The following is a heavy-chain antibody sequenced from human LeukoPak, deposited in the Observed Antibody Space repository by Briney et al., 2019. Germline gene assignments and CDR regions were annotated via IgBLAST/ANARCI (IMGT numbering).Heavy chain of an antibody. J-gene: IGHJ4*02. CDR2: IYYSGST. V-gene: IGHV4-59*08. CDR1: GGSISSYY. Sequence: SETLSLTCTVSGGSISSYYWSWIRQPPGKGLEWIGYIYYSGSTNYNPSLKSRVTISVDTSKKQFSLKLSSVTAADTAVYYCARHAPSYTSGWYYFDYWGQGSLVTVSS. CDR3: ARHAPSYTSGWYYFDY. D-gene: IGHD6-19*01.